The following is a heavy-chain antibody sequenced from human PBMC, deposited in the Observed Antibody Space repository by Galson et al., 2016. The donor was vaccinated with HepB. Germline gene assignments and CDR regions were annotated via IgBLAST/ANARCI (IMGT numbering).Heavy chain of an antibody. V-gene: IGHV3-30-3*01. J-gene: IGHJ6*02. CDR3: ARDVGYCSSTSCYYYYYAMDV. D-gene: IGHD2-2*01. Sequence: SLRLSCAASGFTFSNAWMSWVRQAPGKGLEWVAIISYDGSNKYYADSVKGRFTIPRDNSKNTLYLQMNSLRAEDTAVYYCARDVGYCSSTSCYYYYYAMDVWGQGTAVTVSS. CDR1: GFTFSNAW. CDR2: ISYDGSNK.